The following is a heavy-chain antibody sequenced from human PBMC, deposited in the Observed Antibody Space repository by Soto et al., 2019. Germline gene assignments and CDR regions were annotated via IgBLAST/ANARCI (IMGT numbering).Heavy chain of an antibody. CDR1: GYTFTSYG. CDR2: ISAYNGNT. V-gene: IGHV1-18*01. D-gene: IGHD2-15*01. Sequence: GASVKVSCKASGYTFTSYGISWVRQAPGQGLEWMGWISAYNGNTNYAQKFQGRVTMTRDTYKSTVYIEMSSLRYEDKAVYHCPRLKRGIVSIGAFDIWGQVKMVTVSS. J-gene: IGHJ3*02. CDR3: PRLKRGIVSIGAFDI.